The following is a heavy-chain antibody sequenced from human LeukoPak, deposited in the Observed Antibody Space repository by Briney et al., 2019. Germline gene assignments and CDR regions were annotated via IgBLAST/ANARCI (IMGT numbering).Heavy chain of an antibody. CDR1: GFTFSSYG. D-gene: IGHD4-17*01. CDR3: AKAYDYGDYAIDY. J-gene: IGHJ4*02. CDR2: ISYDGSNK. Sequence: PGGSLRLSCAASGFTFSSYGMHWVRQAPGKRLEWVAVISYDGSNKYYADSVKGRFTISRDNSKNTLYLQMNSLRAEDAAVYYCAKAYDYGDYAIDYWGQGTLVTVSS. V-gene: IGHV3-30*18.